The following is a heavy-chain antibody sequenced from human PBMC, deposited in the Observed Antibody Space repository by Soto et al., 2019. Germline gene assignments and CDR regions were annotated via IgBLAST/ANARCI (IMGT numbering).Heavy chain of an antibody. J-gene: IGHJ6*02. Sequence: QVQLVESGGGVVQPGRSLRLSCAASGFTFSSYAMHWVRQAPGKGLEWVAVISYDGSNKYYADSVKGRFTISRDNSKNTLYLQMNSLRAEDTAVYYCARSRSFWSGRKRNYYYYYGMDVWGHGTTVTVSS. V-gene: IGHV3-30-3*01. CDR3: ARSRSFWSGRKRNYYYYYGMDV. D-gene: IGHD3-3*01. CDR1: GFTFSSYA. CDR2: ISYDGSNK.